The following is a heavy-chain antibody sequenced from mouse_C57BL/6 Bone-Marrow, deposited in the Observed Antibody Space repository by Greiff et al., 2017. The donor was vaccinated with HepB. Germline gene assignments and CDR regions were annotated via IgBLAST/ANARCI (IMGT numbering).Heavy chain of an antibody. V-gene: IGHV1-47*01. J-gene: IGHJ3*01. CDR3: ARRDYDGYFSWFAY. CDR2: FHPYNDDT. D-gene: IGHD2-3*01. Sequence: VQLVESGAELVKPGASVKMSCKASGYTFTTYPIEWMKQNHGKSLEWIGNFHPYNDDTKYNEKFKGKATLTVEKSSSTVYLELSRLTSDDSAVYYCARRDYDGYFSWFAYWGQGTLVTVSA. CDR1: GYTFTTYP.